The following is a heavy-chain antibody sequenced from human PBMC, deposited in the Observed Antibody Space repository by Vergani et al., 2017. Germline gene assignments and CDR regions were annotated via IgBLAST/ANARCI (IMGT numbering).Heavy chain of an antibody. Sequence: EVQLVESGGDLAQPGGSLRLSCEGSGYSFRNFWMSWVRQAPGQGLEWVANTNQAGTETYYVDSVKGRFTISRDNSKNMLFLQMNNLRTEDTAIYYCAKQYFVSGNYLFDYWGQGTLVTVSS. J-gene: IGHJ4*02. V-gene: IGHV3-7*03. CDR3: AKQYFVSGNYLFDY. D-gene: IGHD3-10*01. CDR2: TNQAGTET. CDR1: GYSFRNFW.